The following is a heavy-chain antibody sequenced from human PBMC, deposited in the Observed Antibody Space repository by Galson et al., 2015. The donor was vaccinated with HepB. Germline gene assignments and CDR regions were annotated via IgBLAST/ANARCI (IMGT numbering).Heavy chain of an antibody. D-gene: IGHD3-22*01. Sequence: SVKVSCKASGYTFTGYYMHWVRQAPGQGLEWMGWINPNSGGTNYAQKFQGRVTMTRDTSISTAYMELSRLRSDDTAVYYCARDRYYYDSSGLFDYWGQGTLVTVSS. CDR1: GYTFTGYY. V-gene: IGHV1-2*02. J-gene: IGHJ4*02. CDR2: INPNSGGT. CDR3: ARDRYYYDSSGLFDY.